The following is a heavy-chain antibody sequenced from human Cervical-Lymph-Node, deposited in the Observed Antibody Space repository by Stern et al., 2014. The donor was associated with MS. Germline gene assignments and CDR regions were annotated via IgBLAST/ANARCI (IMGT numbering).Heavy chain of an antibody. J-gene: IGHJ4*02. CDR2: IWYDGSNK. D-gene: IGHD4-17*01. CDR1: GFTFSSYG. CDR3: ARDRDSGDLDY. V-gene: IGHV3-33*01. Sequence: VQLVQSGGGVVQPGRSLRLSCAASGFTFSSYGMYWVRQAPGKGLEWAALIWYDGSNKYYADSVKGRFTISRDNSKNTVDLHMSSLRDEDTAVYYCARDRDSGDLDYWGQGTLVTVSS.